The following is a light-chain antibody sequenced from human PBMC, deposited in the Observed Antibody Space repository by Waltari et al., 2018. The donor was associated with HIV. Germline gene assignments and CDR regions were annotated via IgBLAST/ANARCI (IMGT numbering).Light chain of an antibody. Sequence: IVMIHPPDSLTASLGATATITCKPSRSILYNSNNKNYLASYQQKPGQPPKVLIYWASTREFGVPDRFSGSRSGTDFTLTISSLQPEDVAVYFCQQYYGAPRTFGQGTKVEIK. V-gene: IGKV4-1*01. CDR3: QQYYGAPRT. J-gene: IGKJ1*01. CDR1: RSILYNSNNKNY. CDR2: WAS.